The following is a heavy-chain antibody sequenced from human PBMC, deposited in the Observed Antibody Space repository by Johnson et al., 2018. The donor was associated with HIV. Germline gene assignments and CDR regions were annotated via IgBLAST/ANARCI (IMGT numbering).Heavy chain of an antibody. CDR3: AREMATIRGYAFDI. CDR1: GFTFSSYD. Sequence: QVQLVESGGGVVQPGGSLRLSCAASGFTFSSYDMHWVRQATGKGLEWVAVTAYDGSNRYYADSVKGRFTISRDNSKNTLYLQMNSLRAEDTAVYYCAREMATIRGYAFDIWGQGTMVTVSS. CDR2: TAYDGSNR. J-gene: IGHJ3*02. V-gene: IGHV3-30*03. D-gene: IGHD5-24*01.